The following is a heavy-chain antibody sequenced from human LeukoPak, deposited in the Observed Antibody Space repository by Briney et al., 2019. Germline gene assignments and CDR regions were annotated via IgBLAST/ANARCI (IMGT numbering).Heavy chain of an antibody. Sequence: SQTLSLTCAISGDSVSSNSAAWNWIRQSPSRGLEWLGRIYYRSRWCNDYAVSVKSRITINPDTSKNQFSLQLNSVTPEDTAIYYCAGGDYNWNGFDPWGQGTLVTVSS. CDR3: AGGDYNWNGFDP. V-gene: IGHV6-1*01. D-gene: IGHD1-20*01. CDR2: IYYRSRWCN. J-gene: IGHJ5*02. CDR1: GDSVSSNSAA.